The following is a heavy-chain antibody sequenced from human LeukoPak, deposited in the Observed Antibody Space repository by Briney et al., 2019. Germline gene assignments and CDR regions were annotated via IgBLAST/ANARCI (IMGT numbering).Heavy chain of an antibody. J-gene: IGHJ3*02. V-gene: IGHV1-69*05. Sequence: ASVTVSYKASGGTFNSYAISWVRRAPGQGLEWMGGIIPIFGTANYAQKLQGRVTITTDESTSTAYMELSSLRSKDTAVYYCSGLLRFLEWLPDAFDIWGQGTMVTVSS. CDR3: SGLLRFLEWLPDAFDI. CDR1: GGTFNSYA. D-gene: IGHD3-3*01. CDR2: IIPIFGTA.